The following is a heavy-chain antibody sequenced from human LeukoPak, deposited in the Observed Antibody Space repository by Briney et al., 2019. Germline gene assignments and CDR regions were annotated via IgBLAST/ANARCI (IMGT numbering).Heavy chain of an antibody. Sequence: GESLKISCKGSGYSFTTYWIAWVRQVPGKGLEWMGIIHPRDSDIRYNPPFQGQVTISADKSISTAYLQWDSLKASDTAMYYCARVIGLGEVSPYFDYWGQGGLVTVSS. J-gene: IGHJ4*02. CDR1: GYSFTTYW. V-gene: IGHV5-51*01. CDR2: IHPRDSDI. D-gene: IGHD3-16*02. CDR3: ARVIGLGEVSPYFDY.